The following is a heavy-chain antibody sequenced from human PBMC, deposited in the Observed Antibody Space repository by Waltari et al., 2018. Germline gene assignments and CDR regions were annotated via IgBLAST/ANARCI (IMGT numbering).Heavy chain of an antibody. CDR3: ARDSIAVAGKYYYYYGMDV. V-gene: IGHV3-66*02. CDR2: IYSGCST. D-gene: IGHD6-19*01. J-gene: IGHJ6*02. Sequence: EVQLVESGGGLVQPGGSLRLSCAASGFTVSSNYMSWVRQAPGKGLEWVSVIYSGCSTYYADSVKGRFTISRDNSKNTLYLQMNSLRAEDTAVYYCARDSIAVAGKYYYYYGMDVWGQGTTVTVSS. CDR1: GFTVSSNY.